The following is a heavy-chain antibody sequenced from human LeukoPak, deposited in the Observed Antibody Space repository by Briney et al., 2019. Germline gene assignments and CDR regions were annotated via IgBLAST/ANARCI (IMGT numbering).Heavy chain of an antibody. Sequence: ETLSLTCTVSGGSISSDYWSWIRQPPGKGLEWIGYIYYIGSTNYNPSLKSRITISVDTSKSHFSLKLSSVTAADTAVYYCARGEDEKYSSSWYRYWGQGTLVTVSS. V-gene: IGHV4-59*01. D-gene: IGHD6-13*01. CDR1: GGSISSDY. CDR2: IYYIGST. CDR3: ARGEDEKYSSSWYRY. J-gene: IGHJ4*02.